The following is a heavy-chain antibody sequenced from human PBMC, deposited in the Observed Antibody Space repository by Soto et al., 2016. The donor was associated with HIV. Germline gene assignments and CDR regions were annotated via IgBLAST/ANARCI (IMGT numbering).Heavy chain of an antibody. CDR2: FDPEDGET. CDR1: GYTLTELS. V-gene: IGHV1-24*01. Sequence: QVQLVQSGAEVKKPGASVKVSCKVSGYTLTELSMHWVRQAPGKGLEWMGGFDPEDGETMYAQKFQGRLTMTMDTSTDTVYMELNNLKSEDTAIYYCATGLTVWGQGTMLTVSS. J-gene: IGHJ3*01. CDR3: ATGLTV. D-gene: IGHD3-22*01.